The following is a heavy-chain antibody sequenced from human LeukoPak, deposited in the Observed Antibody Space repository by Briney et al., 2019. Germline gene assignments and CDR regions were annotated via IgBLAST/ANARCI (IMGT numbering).Heavy chain of an antibody. CDR1: GGSISRSHYY. CDR2: ISYSGST. CDR3: ARPREAGSSSGWYFDK. J-gene: IGHJ4*02. V-gene: IGHV4-39*01. Sequence: PSETLSLTCTVSGGSISRSHYYWGWIRQPPGKGLEWIGSISYSGSTYYNPSLKSRVTISVDTSKNQFSLKLTSVTAADTAVYYCARPREAGSSSGWYFDKWGQGTLVTVSS. D-gene: IGHD6-19*01.